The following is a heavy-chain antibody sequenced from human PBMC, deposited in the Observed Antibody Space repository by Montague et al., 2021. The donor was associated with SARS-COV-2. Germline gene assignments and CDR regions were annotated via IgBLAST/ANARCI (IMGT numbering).Heavy chain of an antibody. CDR3: ARVHIVVVTAMRYFDL. Sequence: TLSLTCTVSGGSISSGGYYWSWIRQHPGKGLEWIGYIYYSGSTXYNPSLKSRVTISVGTSKNQFSLKLSSVTAADTAVYYCARVHIVVVTAMRYFDLWGRGTLVTVSS. V-gene: IGHV4-31*03. CDR2: IYYSGST. J-gene: IGHJ2*01. D-gene: IGHD2-21*02. CDR1: GGSISSGGYY.